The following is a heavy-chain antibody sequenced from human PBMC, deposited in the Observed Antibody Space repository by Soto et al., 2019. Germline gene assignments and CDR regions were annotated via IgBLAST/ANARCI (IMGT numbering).Heavy chain of an antibody. J-gene: IGHJ4*02. CDR3: ARGYCSGGVCPIDY. CDR1: GYTFTTNG. V-gene: IGHV1-18*01. Sequence: ASVKVSCKASGYTFTTNGISWVRQAPGQGLEWMGWINPRDANTGYAQKLQGRLTLTTDSSTSTAYMELRSLRSDDTALYFCARGYCSGGVCPIDYWGRGTLVTVSS. CDR2: INPRDANT. D-gene: IGHD2-15*01.